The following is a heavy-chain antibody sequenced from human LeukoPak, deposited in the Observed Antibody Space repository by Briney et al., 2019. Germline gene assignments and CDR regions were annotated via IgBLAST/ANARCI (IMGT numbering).Heavy chain of an antibody. D-gene: IGHD3-22*01. Sequence: ASVKVSCEASGGTFISYAISWVRQAPGQGLEWMGIINPSGGSTSYAQKFQGRVTMTRDTSTSTVYMELSSLRSEDTAVYYCARAEGMVIDYWGQGTLVTVSS. CDR1: GGTFISYA. CDR2: INPSGGST. V-gene: IGHV1-46*01. J-gene: IGHJ4*02. CDR3: ARAEGMVIDY.